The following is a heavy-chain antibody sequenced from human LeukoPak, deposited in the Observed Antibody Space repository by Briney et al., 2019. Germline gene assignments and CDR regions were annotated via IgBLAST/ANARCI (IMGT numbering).Heavy chain of an antibody. Sequence: SETLSLTCTVSGVSIRSYYWSWIRQPPGKGLEWIGYSYYSGSTNYNPSLKSRVTISVDTTKNQFSLKLSSVTAADTAVYYCARAAGATNFDYWGQGTLVTVSS. CDR3: ARAAGATNFDY. J-gene: IGHJ4*02. CDR2: SYYSGST. CDR1: GVSIRSYY. D-gene: IGHD1-26*01. V-gene: IGHV4-59*01.